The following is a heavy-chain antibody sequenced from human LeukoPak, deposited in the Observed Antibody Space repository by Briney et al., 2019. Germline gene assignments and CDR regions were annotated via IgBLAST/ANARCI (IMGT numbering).Heavy chain of an antibody. J-gene: IGHJ4*02. D-gene: IGHD3-3*01. CDR2: IYSGGST. V-gene: IGHV3-53*01. CDR3: VRGLLEWLRLETYYFDY. Sequence: GGSLRLSCAASGFTVSSNDMSWVRQAPGKGLECISVIYSGGSTDYADSVKGRLSISRDNANNSLYLQMNSLRADDTATYYCVRGLLEWLRLETYYFDYWGQGILVTVSS. CDR1: GFTVSSND.